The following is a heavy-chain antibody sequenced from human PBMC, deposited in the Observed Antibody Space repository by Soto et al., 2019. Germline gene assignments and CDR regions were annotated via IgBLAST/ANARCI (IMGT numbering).Heavy chain of an antibody. CDR2: IYYSGST. CDR1: GGSVSSGSYY. CDR3: ARDRGYSYGPYYYYGMDV. D-gene: IGHD5-18*01. J-gene: IGHJ6*02. V-gene: IGHV4-61*01. Sequence: QVQLQESGPGLVKPSETLSLTCTVSGGSVSSGSYYWSWIRQPPGKGLEWIGYIYYSGSTNYNPSLKSRVTISVDTSKNQFSLKLSSVTAADTAVYYCARDRGYSYGPYYYYGMDVWGQGTTVTVSS.